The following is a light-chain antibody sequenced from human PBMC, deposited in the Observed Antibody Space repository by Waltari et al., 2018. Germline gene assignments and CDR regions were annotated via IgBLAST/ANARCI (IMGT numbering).Light chain of an antibody. Sequence: EIVLTQSPGTLSLPPGESATLSCRASHSVTSSNLAWIQQKPGQAPRLLMHGATSRATGIPDRFSGFGSGTDFTLTISGLEPEDFAIYYCQQFGSSPITFGQGTRQEIK. V-gene: IGKV3-20*01. CDR3: QQFGSSPIT. CDR2: GAT. CDR1: HSVTSSN. J-gene: IGKJ5*01.